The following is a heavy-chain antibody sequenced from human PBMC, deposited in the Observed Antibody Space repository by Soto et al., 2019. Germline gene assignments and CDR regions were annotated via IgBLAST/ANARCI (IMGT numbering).Heavy chain of an antibody. Sequence: QVQLQESGPGLVKPSETLSLTCTVSGGSVSSDTYYWSWIRQSPGKGLEWIGYISYSGSTNHNPSLKSRVSTSVDTSKNQFSLKLSSVTAAETAVYYCARRRHSYGYWYFDLWGRGTLVTVSS. CDR1: GGSVSSDTYY. D-gene: IGHD5-18*01. CDR2: ISYSGST. CDR3: ARRRHSYGYWYFDL. J-gene: IGHJ2*01. V-gene: IGHV4-61*01.